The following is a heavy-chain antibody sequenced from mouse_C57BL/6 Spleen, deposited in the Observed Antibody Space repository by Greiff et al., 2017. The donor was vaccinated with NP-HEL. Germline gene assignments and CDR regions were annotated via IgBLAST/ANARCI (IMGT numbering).Heavy chain of an antibody. Sequence: VQLQQSGAELVMPGASVKLSCKASGYTFTSYWMHWVKQRPGQGLEWIGEIDPSDSYTNYNQKFKGKSTLTVDKSSSTAYMQLSSLTSEDSAVYYCARSGGTYPDYWGQGTTLTVSS. CDR1: GYTFTSYW. V-gene: IGHV1-69*01. J-gene: IGHJ2*01. D-gene: IGHD5-1*01. CDR3: ARSGGTYPDY. CDR2: IDPSDSYT.